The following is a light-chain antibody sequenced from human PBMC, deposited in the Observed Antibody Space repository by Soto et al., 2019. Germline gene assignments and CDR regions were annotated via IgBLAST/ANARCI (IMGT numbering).Light chain of an antibody. J-gene: IGKJ2*01. CDR2: GAS. Sequence: AIQLTQSPSSLSASVGDRVTITCRAGQTISNFLNWYQHKPGKAPQLLVYGASTLQSGVPSRFSGSGSGTDFTLTISSLQPEDFATYYCQQLTNFRFTFGQGTKLDIK. CDR1: QTISNF. CDR3: QQLTNFRFT. V-gene: IGKV1D-13*01.